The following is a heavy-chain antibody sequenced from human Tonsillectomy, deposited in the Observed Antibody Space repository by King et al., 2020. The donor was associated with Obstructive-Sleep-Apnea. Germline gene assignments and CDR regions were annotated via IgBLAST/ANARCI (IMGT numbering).Heavy chain of an antibody. D-gene: IGHD3-16*01. V-gene: IGHV3-49*03. CDR2: IRSTPYGGTT. J-gene: IGHJ4*02. Sequence: VQLVESGGGLVQPGRSLRLSCTTSGFAFGDYGLSWFRQAPGKGLEWVGFIRSTPYGGTTEYAASVKGRFTISRDDSKSIAYLQMNSLKTEDTALYYWARVMDDYVWGIYYYGGQGTLVTVSS. CDR3: ARVMDDYVWGIYYY. CDR1: GFAFGDYG.